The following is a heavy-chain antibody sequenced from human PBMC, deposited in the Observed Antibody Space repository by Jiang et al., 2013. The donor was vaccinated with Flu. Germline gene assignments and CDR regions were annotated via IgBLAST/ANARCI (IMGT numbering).Heavy chain of an antibody. CDR3: ASSITMIVVANDAFDI. D-gene: IGHD3-22*01. J-gene: IGHJ3*02. Sequence: SVKVSCKVSGYTLTELSMHWVRQAPGKGLEWMGGFDPEDGETIYAQKFQGRVTMTEDTSTDTAYMELSSLRSEDTAVYYCASSITMIVVANDAFDIWGQGTMVTVSS. CDR2: FDPEDGET. CDR1: GYTLTELS. V-gene: IGHV1-24*01.